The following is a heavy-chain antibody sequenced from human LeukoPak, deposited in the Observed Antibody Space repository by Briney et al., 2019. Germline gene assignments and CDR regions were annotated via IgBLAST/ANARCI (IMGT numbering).Heavy chain of an antibody. J-gene: IGHJ4*02. CDR2: IYYSGST. CDR1: GGSFSGYY. CDR3: ASTRLYYYDSSGYNFDH. D-gene: IGHD3-22*01. Sequence: SETLSLTCAVYGGSFSGYYWSWIRQPPGKGLEWIGYIYYSGSTNYNPSLKSRVTISVDTSKNQFSLKLSSVTAADTAVYYCASTRLYYYDSSGYNFDHWGQGTLVTVSS. V-gene: IGHV4-59*08.